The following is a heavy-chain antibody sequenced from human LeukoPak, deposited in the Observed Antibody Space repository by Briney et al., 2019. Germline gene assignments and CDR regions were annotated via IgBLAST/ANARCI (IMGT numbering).Heavy chain of an antibody. CDR1: GFTFSSYA. J-gene: IGHJ4*02. CDR2: ISGGGGST. Sequence: GGSLRLSCAASGFTFSSYAMSWVRQAPGKGLEWVSAISGGGGSTYYADSVKGRFTISRDNAKNSLYLQMNSLRAEDTAVYYCARNYGDSSGGYWGQGTLVTVSS. CDR3: ARNYGDSSGGY. V-gene: IGHV3-23*01. D-gene: IGHD4-17*01.